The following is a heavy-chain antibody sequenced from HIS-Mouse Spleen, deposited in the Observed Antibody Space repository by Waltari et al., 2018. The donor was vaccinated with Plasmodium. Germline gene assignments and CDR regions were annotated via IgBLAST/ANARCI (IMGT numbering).Heavy chain of an antibody. D-gene: IGHD6-6*01. J-gene: IGHJ3*02. CDR1: GFTFVSSA. CDR3: AKARGSSSAFDI. CDR2: ISWNSGSI. V-gene: IGHV3-9*01. Sequence: EVQLVESGGGLVQPGRYMSLSCAAFGFTFVSSAMNVSRQAPGKGLELVSGISWNSGSIGYADSVKGRFTISRDNAKNSLYLQMNSLRAEDTALYYCAKARGSSSAFDIWGQGTMVTVSS.